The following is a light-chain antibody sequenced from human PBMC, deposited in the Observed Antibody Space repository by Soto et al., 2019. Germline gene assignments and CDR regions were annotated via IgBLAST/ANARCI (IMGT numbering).Light chain of an antibody. CDR2: AAS. J-gene: IGKJ1*01. Sequence: EIVLTQSPGALSLSPGERATLSCGASQSVSSSYLAWYQQKPGQAPRLLIYAASSLQSGVPSRFSGSGSGTDFTLTISSLQPEDFATYYCQQSYSTPRTFGQGTKVEIK. V-gene: IGKV3-20*01. CDR1: QSVSSSY. CDR3: QQSYSTPRT.